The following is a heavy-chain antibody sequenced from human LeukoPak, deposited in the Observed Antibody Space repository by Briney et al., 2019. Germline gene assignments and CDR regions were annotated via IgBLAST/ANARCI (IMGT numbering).Heavy chain of an antibody. Sequence: PSETLSLTCTVSGGSVSDYYWSWIRQSPGKGLEWIGYIYYTGSTSYNPSLRSRVTMSVDTSKNQFSLKLSSVTAADTAVYYCARARSGIAGFDPWGQGTLVTVSS. V-gene: IGHV4-59*08. CDR2: IYYTGST. D-gene: IGHD6-13*01. CDR1: GGSVSDYY. CDR3: ARARSGIAGFDP. J-gene: IGHJ5*02.